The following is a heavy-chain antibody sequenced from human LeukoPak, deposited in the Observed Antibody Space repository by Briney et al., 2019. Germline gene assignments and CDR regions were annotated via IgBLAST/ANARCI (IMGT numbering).Heavy chain of an antibody. CDR1: GFTFNTYS. Sequence: GGSLRLSCAASGFTFNTYSMNWVRQAPGKGLEWVSYISNSGNAIHYADSVMGRFTISRDNSKNTLYLQMNSLRAEDTAVYYCARDTMIVVAKYLDYWGQGTLVTVSS. CDR2: ISNSGNAI. CDR3: ARDTMIVVAKYLDY. D-gene: IGHD3-22*01. J-gene: IGHJ4*02. V-gene: IGHV3-48*01.